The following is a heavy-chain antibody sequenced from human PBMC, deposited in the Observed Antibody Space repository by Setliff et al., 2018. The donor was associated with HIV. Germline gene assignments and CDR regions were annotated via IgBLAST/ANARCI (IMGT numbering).Heavy chain of an antibody. J-gene: IGHJ6*03. CDR3: ARGPNRYSGTYSYYYYMDV. CDR2: ISYDESNK. V-gene: IGHV3-30*01. Sequence: SLKISCVASGFTFSNYAMHWVRQAPGKGLEWVTVISYDESNKYYGDSVKGRFTISRDNSKNTLYLQMNSLRAEDTAVYYCARGPNRYSGTYSYYYYMDVWGKGTTVTVSS. D-gene: IGHD1-26*01. CDR1: GFTFSNYA.